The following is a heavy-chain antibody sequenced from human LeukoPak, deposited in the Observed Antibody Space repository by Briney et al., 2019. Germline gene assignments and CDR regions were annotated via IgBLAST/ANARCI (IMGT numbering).Heavy chain of an antibody. V-gene: IGHV3-48*03. Sequence: AGGSLRLSCAASGFTFGSYEMSWVRQAPGKGLEWVSYISNSGRTIYYADSVKGRFTISRDNAKNSLFLKMNSLRAEDTAIYYCARVRITFGGVIGEFDYWGQGTLVTVSS. CDR2: ISNSGRTI. CDR3: ARVRITFGGVIGEFDY. J-gene: IGHJ4*02. CDR1: GFTFGSYE. D-gene: IGHD3-16*02.